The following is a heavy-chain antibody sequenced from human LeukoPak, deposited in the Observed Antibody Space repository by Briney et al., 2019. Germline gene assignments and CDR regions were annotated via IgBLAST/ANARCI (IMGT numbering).Heavy chain of an antibody. J-gene: IGHJ5*02. CDR3: ARGKLPIITMVRGVMMATNWFDP. V-gene: IGHV1-18*01. D-gene: IGHD3-10*01. CDR2: ISAYNGNT. Sequence: GASVKVSCKASGYTFTSYGISWVRQAPGQGLEWMGWISAYNGNTNYAQKLQGRVTMTTDTSTSTAYMELRSLRSDDTAVYYCARGKLPIITMVRGVMMATNWFDPWGQGTLVTVSS. CDR1: GYTFTSYG.